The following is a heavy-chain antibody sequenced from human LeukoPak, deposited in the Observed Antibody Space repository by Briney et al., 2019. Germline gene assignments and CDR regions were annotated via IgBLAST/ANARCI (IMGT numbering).Heavy chain of an antibody. CDR3: ARITIFGVVTDDAFDI. J-gene: IGHJ3*02. D-gene: IGHD3-3*01. CDR2: INHGGST. Sequence: PSETLSLTCAVYGGSFSDNFWSWIRQPPGKGLEWIGEINHGGSTNYNPSLKSRVTISVDTSKNQFSLKLSSVTAADTAVYYCARITIFGVVTDDAFDIWGQGTMVTISS. CDR1: GGSFSDNF. V-gene: IGHV4-34*01.